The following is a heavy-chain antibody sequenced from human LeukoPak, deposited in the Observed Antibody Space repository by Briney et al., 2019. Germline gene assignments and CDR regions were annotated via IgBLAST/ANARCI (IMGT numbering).Heavy chain of an antibody. CDR3: TASFWSASKKGAY. J-gene: IGHJ4*02. D-gene: IGHD3-3*01. Sequence: EGSLRLSCAASGFTFSNYAMHWVRQAPGKGLEWVTVTSNDGRSQYYADSVKGRFTISRDTSENKVYLQMDSLRPDDTAVYYCTASFWSASKKGAYWGQGTLVTVSS. CDR2: TSNDGRSQ. V-gene: IGHV3-30*04. CDR1: GFTFSNYA.